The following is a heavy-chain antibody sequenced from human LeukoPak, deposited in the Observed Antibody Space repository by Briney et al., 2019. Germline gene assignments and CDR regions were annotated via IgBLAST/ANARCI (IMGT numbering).Heavy chain of an antibody. CDR2: IIPIFGTA. V-gene: IGHV1-69*05. CDR1: GGTFSSYA. Sequence: ASVKVSCKASGGTFSSYAISWVRQAPGQGLEWMGGIIPIFGTANYAQKFQGRVTITTDESTSTAYMELSSLRSEDTAVYYCAGYGPLLDYYFDYWGQGTLVTVSS. D-gene: IGHD3-10*01. CDR3: AGYGPLLDYYFDY. J-gene: IGHJ4*02.